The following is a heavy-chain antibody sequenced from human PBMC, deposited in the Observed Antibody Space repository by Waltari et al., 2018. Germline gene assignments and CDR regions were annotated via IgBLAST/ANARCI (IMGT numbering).Heavy chain of an antibody. V-gene: IGHV4-59*01. Sequence: QVQLQESGPGQVKPSETLSLTCTVSNGSITSFFWNWIRQSPEKGLEWICYIYYTGSTDYNPSLKSRVTISVDTAKNQFSLRLNSVTAADTGVYYCARGRIHYTSNWFDPWGQGTLVTVSS. D-gene: IGHD3-10*01. CDR2: IYYTGST. CDR1: NGSITSFF. J-gene: IGHJ5*02. CDR3: ARGRIHYTSNWFDP.